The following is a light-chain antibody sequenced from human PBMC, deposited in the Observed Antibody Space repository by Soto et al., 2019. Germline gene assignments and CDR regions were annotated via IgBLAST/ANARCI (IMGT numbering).Light chain of an antibody. V-gene: IGLV2-14*03. CDR3: SSYTSSSTLL. CDR1: SSDVGTNNY. CDR2: DVS. Sequence: QSALTQPASVSGSPGQSITISCTGTSSDVGTNNYVSWYQHHPGKAPKLMIYDVSNRPSGVSNRFSGSKSGNTASLTISGLQAEDEADYYCSSYTSSSTLLFGGGTKLTVL. J-gene: IGLJ2*01.